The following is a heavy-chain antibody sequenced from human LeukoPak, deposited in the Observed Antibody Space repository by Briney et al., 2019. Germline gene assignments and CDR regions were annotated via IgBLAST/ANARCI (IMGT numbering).Heavy chain of an antibody. D-gene: IGHD6-6*01. CDR2: ISSSSSTI. J-gene: IGHJ6*03. CDR3: ARGARYYYYMDV. V-gene: IGHV3-48*01. CDR1: GFTFSSYS. Sequence: GGSQRLSCAASGFTFSSYSMNWARQAPGKGLEGVSYISSSSSTIYYADSVKGRFTISRDNAKNSLYLQMNSLRAEDTAVYYCARGARYYYYMDVWGKGTTVTVSS.